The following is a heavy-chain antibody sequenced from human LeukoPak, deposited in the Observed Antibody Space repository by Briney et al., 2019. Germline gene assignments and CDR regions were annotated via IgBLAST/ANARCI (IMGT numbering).Heavy chain of an antibody. D-gene: IGHD2/OR15-2a*01. CDR3: ARVLSVSYCDS. CDR2: IYSGGTT. Sequence: PGGSLRLSCAASGFTVSSNYMSWVRQAPGKGLEWVSVIYSGGTTYYADSVKGRFTISRDNSKNTLYLRMNSLRGEDTAVYYCARVLSVSYCDSWGQGTLVTVSS. J-gene: IGHJ4*02. CDR1: GFTVSSNY. V-gene: IGHV3-53*01.